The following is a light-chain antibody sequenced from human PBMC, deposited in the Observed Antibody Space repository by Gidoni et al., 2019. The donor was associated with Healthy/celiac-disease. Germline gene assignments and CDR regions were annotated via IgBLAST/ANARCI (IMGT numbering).Light chain of an antibody. CDR2: WAS. V-gene: IGKV4-1*01. J-gene: IGKJ2*01. CDR1: QSALYSSNNKNY. CDR3: QQYYSTPWT. Sequence: ERATINCKSSQSALYSSNNKNYLAWYQQKPGQPPKLLIYWASTRESGVPDRFSGSGSGTDFTLSISSLQAEDVAVYYCQQYYSTPWTFGQGTKLEIK.